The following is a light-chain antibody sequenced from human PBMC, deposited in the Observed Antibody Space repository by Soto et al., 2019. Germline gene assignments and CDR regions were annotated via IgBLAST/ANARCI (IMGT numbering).Light chain of an antibody. CDR3: QQRSSWPPIT. Sequence: EIVLLQSSATLSLSPGERATLSCRASQSVRSYLAWYQQKPGQAPRLLIYDASNRATGIPARFSGSGSGTDFTLTISSLEPEDFAVYYCQQRSSWPPITFGQGTRLEIK. CDR2: DAS. CDR1: QSVRSY. V-gene: IGKV3-11*01. J-gene: IGKJ5*01.